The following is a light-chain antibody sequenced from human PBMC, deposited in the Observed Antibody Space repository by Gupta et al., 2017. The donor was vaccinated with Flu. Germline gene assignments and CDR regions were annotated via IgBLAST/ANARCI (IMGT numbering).Light chain of an antibody. V-gene: IGLV2-23*02. CDR2: EVT. CDR3: CSYAGSRGVV. CDR1: SSDVGSYNL. Sequence: TSSDVGSYNLVSWYQQHPGRAPKLMIYEVTKRPSGVSNRFSGSKSGNTASLTISGLQAEDEADYYCCSYAGSRGVVFGGGTKLTVL. J-gene: IGLJ2*01.